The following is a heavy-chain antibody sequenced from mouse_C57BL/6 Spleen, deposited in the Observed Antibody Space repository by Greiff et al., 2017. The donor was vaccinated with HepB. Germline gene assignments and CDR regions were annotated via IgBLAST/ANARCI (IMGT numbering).Heavy chain of an antibody. CDR1: GYSFTGYY. J-gene: IGHJ2*01. Sequence: VHVKQSGPELVKPGASVKISCKASGYSFTGYYMNWVKQSPEKSLEWIGEINPSTGGTTYNQKFKAKATLTVDKSSSTAYMQLKSLTSEDSAVYYCARGYSHYFDYWGQGTTLTVSS. V-gene: IGHV1-42*01. CDR2: INPSTGGT. CDR3: ARGYSHYFDY.